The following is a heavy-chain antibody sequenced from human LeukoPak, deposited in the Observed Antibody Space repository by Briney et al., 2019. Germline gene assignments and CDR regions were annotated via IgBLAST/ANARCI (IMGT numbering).Heavy chain of an antibody. CDR3: AKGVVVAPDVTPFDY. V-gene: IGHV3-23*01. D-gene: IGHD2-2*01. CDR2: ISGRGASK. Sequence: GGSLRLSCAVSGLTFNNYAMSWVRQAPGKGPEWVSGISGRGASKYYADSVKGRFTISRDNSKNTLYLQMNSLRAEDTAVYYCAKGVVVAPDVTPFDYWGQGTLVTVSS. CDR1: GLTFNNYA. J-gene: IGHJ4*02.